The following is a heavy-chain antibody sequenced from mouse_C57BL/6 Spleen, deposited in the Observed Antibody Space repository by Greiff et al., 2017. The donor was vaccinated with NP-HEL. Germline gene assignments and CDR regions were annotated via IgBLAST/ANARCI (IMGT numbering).Heavy chain of an antibody. J-gene: IGHJ2*01. Sequence: EVQVVESEGGLVQPGSSMKLSCTASGFTFSDYYMAWVRQVPEKGLEWVANINYDGSSTYYLDSLKSRFIISRDNAKNILYLQMSSLKSEYTATYYCARAYYYGSLYYFDYWGQGTTLTVSS. D-gene: IGHD1-1*01. V-gene: IGHV5-16*01. CDR3: ARAYYYGSLYYFDY. CDR2: INYDGSST. CDR1: GFTFSDYY.